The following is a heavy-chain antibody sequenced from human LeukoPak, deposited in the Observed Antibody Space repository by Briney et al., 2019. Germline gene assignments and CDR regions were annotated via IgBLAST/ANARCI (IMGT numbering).Heavy chain of an antibody. V-gene: IGHV3-48*03. D-gene: IGHD3-22*01. CDR2: ISSSGSTI. CDR1: GFTFSSYE. J-gene: IGHJ4*02. CDR3: ARDSFPYYYDSSGHPNAFDY. Sequence: GGSLRLSCAASGFTFSSYEMNWVRQAPGKGLEWVSYISSSGSTIYYADSVKGRFTISRDNAKNSLYLQMNSLRAEDTAVYYCARDSFPYYYDSSGHPNAFDYWGQGTLVTVSS.